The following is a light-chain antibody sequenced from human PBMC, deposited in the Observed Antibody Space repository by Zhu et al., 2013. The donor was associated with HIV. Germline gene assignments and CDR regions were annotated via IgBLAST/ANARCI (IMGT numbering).Light chain of an antibody. Sequence: MTQSPATLSVSPGERATLSCRASQRVSTNLAWYQQKPGKAPELLIYAASNLQSGVPSRFSGSRSGTDFTLTISSLQSEDFATYYCQQDHSFPFTFGPGTEVYVK. J-gene: IGKJ3*01. CDR2: AAS. CDR3: QQDHSFPFT. CDR1: QRVSTN. V-gene: IGKV1-12*01.